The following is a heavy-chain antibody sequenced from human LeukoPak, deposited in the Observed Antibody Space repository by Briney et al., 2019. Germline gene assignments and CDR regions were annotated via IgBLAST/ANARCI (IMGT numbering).Heavy chain of an antibody. CDR3: ARGDSSGYGPREGFDP. CDR1: GFTFSNYW. CDR2: IKQDGSEK. D-gene: IGHD3-22*01. Sequence: GGSLRLSCAASGFTFSNYWMSWVRQAPGKGLEWVANIKQDGSEKYYVDSVKGRFTISRDNAKNSLYLQMNSLRAEDTAVYYCARGDSSGYGPREGFDPWGQGTLVTVSS. V-gene: IGHV3-7*01. J-gene: IGHJ5*02.